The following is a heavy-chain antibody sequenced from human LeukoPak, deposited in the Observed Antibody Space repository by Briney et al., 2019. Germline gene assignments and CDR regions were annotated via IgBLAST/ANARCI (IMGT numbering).Heavy chain of an antibody. J-gene: IGHJ3*02. V-gene: IGHV3-48*03. CDR3: ARIYSSGRGNDALDI. D-gene: IGHD6-19*01. Sequence: SGGSLRPSCAASGFTFSSYQMTWVRQAPGKGLQWVSYSTSTGTTIHYADSVKGRFTISRDNANNSLFLQMNSLRAEDTAVYYCARIYSSGRGNDALDIWGQGTMVSVSS. CDR2: STSTGTTI. CDR1: GFTFSSYQ.